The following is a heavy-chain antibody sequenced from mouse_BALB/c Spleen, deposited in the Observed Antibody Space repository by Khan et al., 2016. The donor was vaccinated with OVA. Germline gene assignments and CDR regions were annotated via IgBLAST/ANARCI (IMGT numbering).Heavy chain of an antibody. V-gene: IGHV3-2*02. CDR1: GYSITSDYA. CDR2: ISYSGNT. Sequence: VQLKQSGPGLVKPSQSLSLTCTVTGYSITSDYAWNWIRQFPGNKLEWMGYISYSGNTNYNPSLKSRISITRDTSKNPFFLQLNSLTPEDTATYYCARICGGGFDYWGQGTMVTVS. CDR3: ARICGGGFDY. J-gene: IGHJ2*01.